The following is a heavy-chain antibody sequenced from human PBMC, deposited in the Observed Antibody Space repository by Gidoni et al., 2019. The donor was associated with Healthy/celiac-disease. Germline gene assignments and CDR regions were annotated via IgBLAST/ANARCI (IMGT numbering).Heavy chain of an antibody. D-gene: IGHD3-3*01. Sequence: QVQLVESGGGVVQPGRSLRLSCAASGFTFSSYAMHWVRQAPGKGLEWVAVISYDGSNKYYADSVKGRFTISRDNSKNTLYLQMNSLRAEDTAVYYCARDWVNDFWSGYSFFDYWGQGTLVTVSS. CDR1: GFTFSSYA. CDR2: ISYDGSNK. V-gene: IGHV3-30*14. CDR3: ARDWVNDFWSGYSFFDY. J-gene: IGHJ4*02.